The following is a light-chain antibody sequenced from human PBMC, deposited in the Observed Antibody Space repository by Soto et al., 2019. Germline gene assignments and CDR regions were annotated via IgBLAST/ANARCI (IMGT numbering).Light chain of an antibody. V-gene: IGLV2-14*01. Sequence: QSALTQPASVSGSPGQSITISCTGTSSDVGGYNYVSWYQQHPGKAPKLMIYEVSNRPSGVSNRFSGSKSDNTSSLTISGLQAEDEADYYCSSYTSSRALFGGGTQL. J-gene: IGLJ2*01. CDR3: SSYTSSRAL. CDR2: EVS. CDR1: SSDVGGYNY.